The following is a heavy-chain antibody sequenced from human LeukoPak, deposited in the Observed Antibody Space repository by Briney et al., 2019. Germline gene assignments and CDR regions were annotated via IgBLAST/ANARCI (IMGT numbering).Heavy chain of an antibody. V-gene: IGHV3-48*03. CDR1: GFTFSSYE. D-gene: IGHD4-17*01. Sequence: PGGSLRLSCAASGFTFSSYEMKWVRQAPGKGLQWVSYISSSGSTIYYADSVKSRFTISRDNAKNSLYLQMNSLRVEDTAVYYCARAIGDFGRYGVDVWGQGTTITVFS. CDR2: ISSSGSTI. J-gene: IGHJ6*02. CDR3: ARAIGDFGRYGVDV.